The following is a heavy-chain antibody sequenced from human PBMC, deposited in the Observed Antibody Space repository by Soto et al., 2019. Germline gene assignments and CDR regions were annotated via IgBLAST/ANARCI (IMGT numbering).Heavy chain of an antibody. CDR1: GFTFSSYA. D-gene: IGHD5-12*01. V-gene: IGHV3-23*01. J-gene: IGHJ4*02. CDR3: ARGPIVATIRGPDY. CDR2: ISGSRGKT. Sequence: GSLRLSCAASGFTFSSYAMNWVRQAPGKGLEWVSAISGSRGKTDYADSAKGRFTISRDNSKNTLYLQMNSLRAEDTAVYYCARGPIVATIRGPDYWGQGTLVTVSS.